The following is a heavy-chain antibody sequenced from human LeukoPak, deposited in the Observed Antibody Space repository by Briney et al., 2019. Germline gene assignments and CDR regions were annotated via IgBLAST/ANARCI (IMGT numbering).Heavy chain of an antibody. CDR1: GGSISSGGYS. CDR3: AREVIVVVPAAPLYNWFDP. Sequence: PSQTLSLTCAVSGGSISSGGYSWSWIRQPPGKGLEWIGYIYHSGSTYYNPSLKSRVTISVDRSKNQFSLKLSSVTAADTAVYYCAREVIVVVPAAPLYNWFDPWGQGTLVTVSS. J-gene: IGHJ5*02. V-gene: IGHV4-30-2*01. CDR2: IYHSGST. D-gene: IGHD2-2*01.